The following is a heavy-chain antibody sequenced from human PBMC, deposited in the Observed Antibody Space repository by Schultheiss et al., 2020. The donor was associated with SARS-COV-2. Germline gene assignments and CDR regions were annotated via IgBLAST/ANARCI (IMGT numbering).Heavy chain of an antibody. Sequence: GGSLRLSCAASGFTFSDHYMDWVRQAPGKGLEWVGRTRNKANSYTTEYAASVKGRFTISRDDSKNSLYLQMNSLKTEDTAVYYCAADTSPIYDSGKTAFDIWGQGTMVTGSS. CDR3: AADTSPIYDSGKTAFDI. J-gene: IGHJ3*02. CDR1: GFTFSDHY. V-gene: IGHV3-72*01. D-gene: IGHD3-22*01. CDR2: TRNKANSYTT.